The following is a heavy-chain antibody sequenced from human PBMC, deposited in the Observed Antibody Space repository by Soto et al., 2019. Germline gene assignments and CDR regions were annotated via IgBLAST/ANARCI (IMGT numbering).Heavy chain of an antibody. CDR2: IYYSGTT. D-gene: IGHD1-26*01. Sequence: QVQLQESGPGLVKPSQTLSLTCSVSAGSISSGTYYWSWVRQRPGKGLEWIGYIYYSGTTYYNPSLESRVTISVDKSKSRFFLKLSSVTAAETAVYYCARTSGSYMDYWGQGTLVTVSS. J-gene: IGHJ4*02. CDR3: ARTSGSYMDY. V-gene: IGHV4-31*03. CDR1: AGSISSGTYY.